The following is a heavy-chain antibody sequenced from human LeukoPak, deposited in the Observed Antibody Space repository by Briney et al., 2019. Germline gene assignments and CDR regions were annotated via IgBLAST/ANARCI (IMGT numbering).Heavy chain of an antibody. CDR1: GGSFSGYY. J-gene: IGHJ6*02. CDR2: INHSGST. V-gene: IGHV4-34*01. Sequence: SETLSLTCAVYGGSFSGYYWSWIRQPPGKGLEWIGEINHSGSTNYNPSLKSRVTISVDTSKNQFSLKLSSVTAADTAVHYCAIPAVRDYYYYGMDVWGQGTTVTVSS. CDR3: AIPAVRDYYYYGMDV. D-gene: IGHD2-2*01.